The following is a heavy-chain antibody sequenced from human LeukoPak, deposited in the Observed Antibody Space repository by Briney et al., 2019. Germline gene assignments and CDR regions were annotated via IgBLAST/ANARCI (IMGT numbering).Heavy chain of an antibody. Sequence: SETLSLTCAVYGGSFSGYYWSWIRQPPGKGLEWIGEINHSGGTNYNPSLKSRVTISVDTSKNQFSLKLSSVTAADTAVYYCARRRVLLWFGELPFDYWGQGTLVTVSS. CDR2: INHSGGT. J-gene: IGHJ4*02. D-gene: IGHD3-10*01. CDR1: GGSFSGYY. CDR3: ARRRVLLWFGELPFDY. V-gene: IGHV4-34*01.